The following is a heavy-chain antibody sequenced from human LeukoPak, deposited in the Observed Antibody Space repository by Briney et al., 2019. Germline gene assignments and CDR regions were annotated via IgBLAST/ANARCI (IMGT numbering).Heavy chain of an antibody. Sequence: GGSLRLSRVASGFSFSDYSMNWVRQAPGKGLEWVSSINSRSNDIYYADSVKGRFTISRDNANNSLYLQMNSLRAEDTAVYYCARGRGGLLWFGEFNSWGQGTLVTVSS. CDR1: GFSFSDYS. D-gene: IGHD3-10*01. V-gene: IGHV3-21*01. CDR2: INSRSNDI. CDR3: ARGRGGLLWFGEFNS. J-gene: IGHJ4*02.